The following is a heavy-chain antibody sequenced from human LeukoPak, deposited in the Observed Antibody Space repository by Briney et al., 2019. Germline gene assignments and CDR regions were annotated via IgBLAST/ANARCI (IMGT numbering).Heavy chain of an antibody. Sequence: SETLSLTCAVYGGSFSVYYWIWIRQPPGKGLEWIGEINQSGRTNYNPSLKSRVTISIDTSKNEFSLKLSPVTAADTAVYFCARDGGSNNYWFDPWGQGTLVTVSS. D-gene: IGHD4-23*01. CDR1: GGSFSVYY. CDR3: ARDGGSNNYWFDP. V-gene: IGHV4-34*01. CDR2: INQSGRT. J-gene: IGHJ5*02.